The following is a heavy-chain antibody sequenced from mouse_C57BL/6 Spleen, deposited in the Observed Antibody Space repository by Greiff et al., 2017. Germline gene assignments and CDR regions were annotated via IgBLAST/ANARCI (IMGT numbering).Heavy chain of an antibody. CDR3: ARHGDYYGSSYRYFDV. D-gene: IGHD1-1*01. J-gene: IGHJ1*03. Sequence: EVQGVESGGDLVKPGGSLKLSCAASGFTFSSYGMSSVRQTPDKRLEWVATISSGGSYTYYPDSVKGRFTISRDNAKNTLYLQMSSLKSEDTAMYYCARHGDYYGSSYRYFDVWGTGTTVTVSS. CDR1: GFTFSSYG. V-gene: IGHV5-6*01. CDR2: ISSGGSYT.